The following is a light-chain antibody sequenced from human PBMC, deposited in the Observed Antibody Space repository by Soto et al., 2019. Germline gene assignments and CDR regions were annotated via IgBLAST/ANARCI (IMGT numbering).Light chain of an antibody. V-gene: IGLV1-40*01. CDR3: PSYDSSLSAPV. CDR1: SSNIGAGYD. J-gene: IGLJ1*01. Sequence: QSVLTQPPSVSGAPGQRVTISCTGSSSNIGAGYDVHWYQQLPGTAPKLLIYGNSNRPSGVPDRFSGSKSGTSASLAITGLQAEDEADYYCPSYDSSLSAPVFGTGTKVTVL. CDR2: GNS.